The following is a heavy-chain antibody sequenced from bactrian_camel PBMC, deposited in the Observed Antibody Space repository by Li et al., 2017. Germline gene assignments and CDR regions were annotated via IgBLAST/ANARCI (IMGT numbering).Heavy chain of an antibody. CDR3: VTARSGGGTWYAADFGY. CDR2: IGGDGTT. D-gene: IGHD6*01. V-gene: IGHV3S55*01. Sequence: QLVESGASVQAGGSLRLSCTASGHTFDDSDMGWYRQAPGNECELVSSIGGDGTTYYAESVRGRFTISEDNAKNTLFLQMNSLKPEDTATYYCVTARSGGGTWYAADFGYWGQGTQVTVS. CDR1: GHTFDDSD. J-gene: IGHJ6*01.